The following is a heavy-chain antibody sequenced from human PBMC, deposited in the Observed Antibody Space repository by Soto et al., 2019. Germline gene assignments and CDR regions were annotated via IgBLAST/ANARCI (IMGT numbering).Heavy chain of an antibody. V-gene: IGHV4-59*01. Sequence: SETLSLTCTVSGGSISSYYWSWIRQPPGKGLEWIGYIYYSGSTNYNPSLKSRVTISVDTSKNQFSLKLSSVTAADTAVYYCARETRARFAVAELYDWFDPWGQGTLVTVSS. CDR2: IYYSGST. D-gene: IGHD2-15*01. CDR1: GGSISSYY. CDR3: ARETRARFAVAELYDWFDP. J-gene: IGHJ5*02.